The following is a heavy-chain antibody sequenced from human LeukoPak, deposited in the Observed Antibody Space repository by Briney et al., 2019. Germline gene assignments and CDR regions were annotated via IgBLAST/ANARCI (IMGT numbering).Heavy chain of an antibody. V-gene: IGHV3-9*03. CDR2: ITWNSGSR. D-gene: IGHD2-21*01. Sequence: GGSLRLSCAASGFTFNTYAMHWVRQAPGKGLERVSTITWNSGSRDYADSVKGRFTISRDNAKNSLYLQMNSLRDEDMALYYCAKDKADSYAFDIWGQGTMVTVSS. CDR1: GFTFNTYA. J-gene: IGHJ3*02. CDR3: AKDKADSYAFDI.